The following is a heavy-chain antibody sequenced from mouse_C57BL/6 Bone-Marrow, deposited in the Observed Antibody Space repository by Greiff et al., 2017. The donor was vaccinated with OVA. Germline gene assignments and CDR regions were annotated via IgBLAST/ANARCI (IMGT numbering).Heavy chain of an antibody. CDR1: GFTFSSYA. CDR2: ISDGGSYT. Sequence: EVQGVESGGGLVKPGGSLKLSCAASGFTFSSYAMSWVRQTPEKRLEWVATISDGGSYTYYPDNVKGRFTISRDNAKDNLYLQMSHLKSEDTAMYYCAREDYDYYYYAMDYWGQGTSVTVSS. V-gene: IGHV5-4*01. J-gene: IGHJ4*01. D-gene: IGHD2-4*01. CDR3: AREDYDYYYYAMDY.